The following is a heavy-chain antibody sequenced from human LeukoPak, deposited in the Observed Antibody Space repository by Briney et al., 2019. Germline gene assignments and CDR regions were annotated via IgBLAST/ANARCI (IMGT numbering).Heavy chain of an antibody. Sequence: ASVKVSCKASGYTFTSYDINWVRQATGQGLEWIGWMNPNSGNRAYAQKFQGRVTMTRDTSINTAYMELSSLTSEDTAVYYCARAHSSSSPWFDPWGQGTLVTVSS. V-gene: IGHV1-8*01. CDR2: MNPNSGNR. CDR3: ARAHSSSSPWFDP. CDR1: GYTFTSYD. J-gene: IGHJ5*02. D-gene: IGHD6-6*01.